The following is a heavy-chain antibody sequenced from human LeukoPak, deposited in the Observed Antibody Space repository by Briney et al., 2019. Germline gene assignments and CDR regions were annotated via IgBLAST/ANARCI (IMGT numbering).Heavy chain of an antibody. D-gene: IGHD3-16*01. CDR3: ARAGGMYNWFDP. CDR2: IYSSGST. V-gene: IGHV4-59*01. CDR1: GGSISSYY. Sequence: SETLSLTCTVSGGSISSYYWSWIRQPPGKGLEWIGYIYSSGSTNYNPSLKSRVTISIDTSKNQFSLKVSSVTAADTSVYYCARAGGMYNWFDPWGQGTLVTVSS. J-gene: IGHJ5*02.